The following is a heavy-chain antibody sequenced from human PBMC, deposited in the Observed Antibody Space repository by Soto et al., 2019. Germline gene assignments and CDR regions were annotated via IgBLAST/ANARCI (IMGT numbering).Heavy chain of an antibody. Sequence: QVQLQQWGAGLLKPSETLSLTCAVYGGSLSNSHWSWIRQPPGKGLEWIGEINDSGSTNYNPSLTRRATIPIDTPKHHFSRRLNSLPAAATAVYYFHRSLGAGGRGTLVTVSS. D-gene: IGHD3-16*01. CDR1: GGSLSNSH. CDR3: HRSLGA. V-gene: IGHV4-34*01. J-gene: IGHJ4*02. CDR2: INDSGST.